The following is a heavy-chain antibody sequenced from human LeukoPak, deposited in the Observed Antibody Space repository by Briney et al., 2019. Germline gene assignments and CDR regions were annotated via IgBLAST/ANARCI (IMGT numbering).Heavy chain of an antibody. CDR1: GFTFSSYA. Sequence: GGSLRLSCAASGFTFSSYAMTWVRQAPGKGLEWVSAISGSGGTTHYADSVKGRVTISRDNSKNTLSLQMNSLRAEDTAVYYCAKDGYYDSSGYSYFDYWGQGTLVTAS. CDR2: ISGSGGTT. D-gene: IGHD3-22*01. V-gene: IGHV3-23*01. CDR3: AKDGYYDSSGYSYFDY. J-gene: IGHJ4*02.